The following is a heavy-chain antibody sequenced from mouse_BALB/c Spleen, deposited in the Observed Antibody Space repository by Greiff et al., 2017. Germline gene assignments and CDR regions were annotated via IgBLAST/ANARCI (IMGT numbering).Heavy chain of an antibody. CDR2: ISNGGGST. J-gene: IGHJ4*01. D-gene: IGHD1-2*01. V-gene: IGHV5-12-2*01. CDR1: GFTFSSYT. CDR3: ARLLRLPNYYAMDY. Sequence: EVKLVESGGGLVQPGGSLKLSCAASGFTFSSYTMSWVRQTPEKRLECVAYISNGGGSTYYPDTVKGLFTISRDNAKNTLYLQMSSLKSEDTAMYYCARLLRLPNYYAMDYWGQGTSVTVSS.